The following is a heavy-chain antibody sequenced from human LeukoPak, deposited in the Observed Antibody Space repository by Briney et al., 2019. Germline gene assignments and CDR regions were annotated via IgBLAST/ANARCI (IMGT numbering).Heavy chain of an antibody. CDR1: GGTFSSYA. Sequence: SVKVSCKASGGTFSSYAISWVRQAPGQGLEWMGRVIPILGTANYAQKFQGRVTITADKSTSTAYMELSSLRSEDTAVYYCARDESSSWYPHCGGDCYPPPWVYWGQGTLVTVSS. D-gene: IGHD2-21*02. CDR2: VIPILGTA. CDR3: ARDESSSWYPHCGGDCYPPPWVY. V-gene: IGHV1-69*04. J-gene: IGHJ4*02.